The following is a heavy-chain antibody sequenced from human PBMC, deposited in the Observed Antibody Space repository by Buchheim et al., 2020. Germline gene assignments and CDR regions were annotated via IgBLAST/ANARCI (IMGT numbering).Heavy chain of an antibody. J-gene: IGHJ4*02. D-gene: IGHD3-22*01. CDR3: ARDPEYYYDSSGYYPGSDY. V-gene: IGHV3-66*01. CDR1: GFTVSSNY. CDR2: IYSGGST. Sequence: EVQLLESGGGLVQPGGSLRLSCAASGFTVSSNYMSWVRQAPGKGLEWVSVIYSGGSTYYADSVKGRFTISRDNSKNTLYLQMNSLRAEDTAVYYCARDPEYYYDSSGYYPGSDYWGQGTL.